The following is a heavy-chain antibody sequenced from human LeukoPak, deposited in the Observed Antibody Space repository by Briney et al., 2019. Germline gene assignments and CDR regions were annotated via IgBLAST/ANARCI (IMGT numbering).Heavy chain of an antibody. CDR1: GFTFSSYG. CDR3: AKDDTYSSGWYRGYYYYYGMDV. D-gene: IGHD6-19*01. J-gene: IGHJ6*02. Sequence: GGSLRLSCAASGFTFSSYGMHWVRQAPGKGLEWVAFIRYDGSNKYYEDSVKGRLTISRDNSKNTLYPQMNSLRAEDTAVYYCAKDDTYSSGWYRGYYYYYGMDVWGQGTTVTVSS. CDR2: IRYDGSNK. V-gene: IGHV3-30*02.